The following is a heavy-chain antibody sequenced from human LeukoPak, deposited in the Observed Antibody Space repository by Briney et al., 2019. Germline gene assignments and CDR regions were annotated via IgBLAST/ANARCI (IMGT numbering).Heavy chain of an antibody. Sequence: SETLSLTCVVSGGSISRYKWSWLRQPPGRGLEWIGYIYYNWNTNYNPSLKSRVTISLDTSKSQFSLRLKSMTAADTAVYYCARSGYSNFDYWGQGTLVTVSS. D-gene: IGHD3-3*01. V-gene: IGHV4-59*01. CDR2: IYYNWNT. CDR1: GGSISRYK. J-gene: IGHJ4*02. CDR3: ARSGYSNFDY.